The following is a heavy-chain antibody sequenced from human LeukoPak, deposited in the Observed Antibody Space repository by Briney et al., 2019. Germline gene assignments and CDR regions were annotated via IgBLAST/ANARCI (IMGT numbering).Heavy chain of an antibody. CDR2: INTNTGNP. Sequence: GASVKVSCKAPGYTFTSYYMHWVRQAPGQGLEWMGWINTNTGNPTYAQGFTGRFVFSLDTSVSTAYLQISSLKAEDTAVYYCARAYYDFWSGYRFDYWGQGTLVTVSS. J-gene: IGHJ4*02. V-gene: IGHV7-4-1*02. D-gene: IGHD3-3*01. CDR1: GYTFTSYY. CDR3: ARAYYDFWSGYRFDY.